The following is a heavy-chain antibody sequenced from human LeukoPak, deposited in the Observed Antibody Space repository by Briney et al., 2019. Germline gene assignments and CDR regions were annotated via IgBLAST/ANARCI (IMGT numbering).Heavy chain of an antibody. J-gene: IGHJ4*02. CDR2: INPTKFSGGST. V-gene: IGHV1-46*01. D-gene: IGHD3-22*01. Sequence: GASVKVSCKASGYTFANYYMHWVRQAPGQGLEWMGRINPTKFSGGSTSYAQKFQGRVTMTRDTSTSTVYMELSSLRSEDTAVYYCARDGGLYDSRAKYFDYWGQGSLVTVSS. CDR3: ARDGGLYDSRAKYFDY. CDR1: GYTFANYY.